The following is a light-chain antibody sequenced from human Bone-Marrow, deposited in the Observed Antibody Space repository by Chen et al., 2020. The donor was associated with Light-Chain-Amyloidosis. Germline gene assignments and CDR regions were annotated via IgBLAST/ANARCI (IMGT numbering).Light chain of an antibody. CDR1: NIGSTS. J-gene: IGLJ3*02. CDR2: GDS. CDR3: QVWDRSSDRPV. V-gene: IGLV3-21*02. Sequence: SYVLTKPSSVSVAPGQTATIACGGNNIGSTSVHWYQQTPDQAPLLVVYGDSDRPSGIPERLSGSNSGNTATLTISRVEAGDEADYYCQVWDRSSDRPVFGGGTKLTVL.